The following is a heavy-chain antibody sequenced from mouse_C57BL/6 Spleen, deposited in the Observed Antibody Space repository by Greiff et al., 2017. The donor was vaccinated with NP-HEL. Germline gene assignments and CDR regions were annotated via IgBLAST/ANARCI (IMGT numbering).Heavy chain of an antibody. D-gene: IGHD2-4*01. V-gene: IGHV10-1*01. CDR2: IRSKSNNYAT. CDR3: VSSGYDYNYYAMDY. Sequence: EVQLVESGGGLVQPKGSLKLSCAASGFSFNTYAMNWVRQAPGKGLEWVARIRSKSNNYATYYADSVKDRFTISRDDSESMLYLQMNNLKTEDTAMYYCVSSGYDYNYYAMDYWGQGTSVTVSS. J-gene: IGHJ4*01. CDR1: GFSFNTYA.